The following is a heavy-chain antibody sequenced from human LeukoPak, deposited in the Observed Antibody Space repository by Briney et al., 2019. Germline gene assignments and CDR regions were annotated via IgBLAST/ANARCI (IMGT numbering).Heavy chain of an antibody. CDR2: ISYDGSNK. Sequence: GGSLRLSCAASGFTFSSYGMHWVRQAPGKGLEWVAVISYDGSNKYYADSVKGRFTISRDNSKNTLYLQMNSLRAEDTAVYYCAKSMVTANNYFDYWGQGTLVTVSS. J-gene: IGHJ4*02. CDR1: GFTFSSYG. D-gene: IGHD2-21*02. V-gene: IGHV3-30*18. CDR3: AKSMVTANNYFDY.